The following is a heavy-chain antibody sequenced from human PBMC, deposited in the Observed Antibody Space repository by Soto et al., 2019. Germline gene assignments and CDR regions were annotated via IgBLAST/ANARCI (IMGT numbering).Heavy chain of an antibody. CDR1: GFTFSSYG. CDR3: VSDRGYGHASVPYS. D-gene: IGHD5-18*01. Sequence: QAQLVESGGGVVQPGRSLRLSCAASGFTFSSYGMHWVRQAPGTGLEWVAVISYDGGLQHYADSVKGRFIISRDNSKNMVLLQMSSLRAEDTAVYYCVSDRGYGHASVPYSWGQGTLVSVSS. CDR2: ISYDGGLQ. J-gene: IGHJ4*02. V-gene: IGHV3-30*03.